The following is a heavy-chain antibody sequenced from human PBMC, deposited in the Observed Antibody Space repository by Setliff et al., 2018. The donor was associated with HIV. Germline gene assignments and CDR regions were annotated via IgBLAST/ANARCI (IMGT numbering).Heavy chain of an antibody. CDR1: GGSISSGIYY. V-gene: IGHV4-61*09. D-gene: IGHD2-8*02. CDR3: ARAPTGVTSAFDI. J-gene: IGHJ3*02. Sequence: PSETLSLTCTVSGGSISSGIYYWIWIRQPAGKGLEWIGHVYTTGGTNYNPSLESRLTISVDTSRNQFSLRLSSVTAADTAVYYCARAPTGVTSAFDIWGQGTMVTVSS. CDR2: VYTTGGT.